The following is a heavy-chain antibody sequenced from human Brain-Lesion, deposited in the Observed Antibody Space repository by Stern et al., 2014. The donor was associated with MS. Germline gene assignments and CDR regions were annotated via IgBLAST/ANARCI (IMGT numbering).Heavy chain of an antibody. CDR2: SDHSGST. Sequence: VHLVESGPGLVKPSGTLSLTCAVSGGSISSSNWWSWVRQSPGKGLEWIGESDHSGSTIYKPSLKSRVTVSVEKSKNRFSLNQRSVTAADTAVYFCARFPASRPHVFDSWGQGTLVTVSS. D-gene: IGHD6-13*01. CDR1: GGSISSSNW. CDR3: ARFPASRPHVFDS. J-gene: IGHJ4*02. V-gene: IGHV4-4*02.